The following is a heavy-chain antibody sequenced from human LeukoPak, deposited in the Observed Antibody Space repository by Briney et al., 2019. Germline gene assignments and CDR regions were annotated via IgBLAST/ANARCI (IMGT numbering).Heavy chain of an antibody. D-gene: IGHD5-12*01. CDR1: GYSISSGYY. CDR2: IYHSGFT. CDR3: ARDGPRSGYDLGHFDN. J-gene: IGHJ4*02. V-gene: IGHV4-38-2*02. Sequence: PSETLSLTCTVSGYSISSGYYWGWLRQSPGKGLEWIASIYHSGFTYYNPSLKSRITMSVDTSKNQFSLKLSSVTAADTAVYYCARDGPRSGYDLGHFDNLGQGTLVTASS.